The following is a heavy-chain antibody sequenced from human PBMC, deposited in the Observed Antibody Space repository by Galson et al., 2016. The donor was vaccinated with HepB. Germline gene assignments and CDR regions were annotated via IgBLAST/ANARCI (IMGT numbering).Heavy chain of an antibody. Sequence: SLRLSCAASGVTFGSYGMNWVRQAPGKGLEWLAVVSYDGSKKDYGDDVKGRFTISRDNSKNTLYLQMNNLRAEDTAVYYCAKGSSGYYYVSDHWGQGTLVTVSS. CDR1: GVTFGSYG. CDR2: VSYDGSKK. CDR3: AKGSSGYYYVSDH. V-gene: IGHV3-30*18. J-gene: IGHJ4*02. D-gene: IGHD3-22*01.